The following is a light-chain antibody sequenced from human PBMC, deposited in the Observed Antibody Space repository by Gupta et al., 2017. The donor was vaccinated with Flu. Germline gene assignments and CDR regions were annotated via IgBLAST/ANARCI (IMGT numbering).Light chain of an antibody. CDR1: QNIGTY. V-gene: IGKV1-39*01. CDR2: DAS. CDR3: QQRYSVPLT. J-gene: IGKJ4*01. Sequence: DRQMTQSPSSLSASVGDTVTITCRASQNIGTYLNWYRQIPGKPPNLLIYDASSLQSGVPSRFSGSGSGTDFTLTISSRQPEDFATYYCQQRYSVPLTFGGGTKVEMK.